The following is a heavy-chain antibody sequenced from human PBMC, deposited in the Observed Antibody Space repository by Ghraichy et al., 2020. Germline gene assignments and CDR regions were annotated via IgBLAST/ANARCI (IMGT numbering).Heavy chain of an antibody. CDR3: ARVKRLQPNWYFDL. CDR2: IYSGGST. CDR1: GFTVSSNY. D-gene: IGHD1-1*01. V-gene: IGHV3-53*01. Sequence: GGSLRLSCAASGFTVSSNYMSWVRQAPGKGLEWVSVIYSGGSTYYADSVKGRFTISRDNSKNTLYLQMNSLRAEDTAVYYCARVKRLQPNWYFDLWGRGTLVTVSS. J-gene: IGHJ2*01.